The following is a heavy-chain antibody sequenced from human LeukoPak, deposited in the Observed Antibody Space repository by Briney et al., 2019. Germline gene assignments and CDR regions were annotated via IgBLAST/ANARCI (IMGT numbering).Heavy chain of an antibody. D-gene: IGHD6-19*01. CDR2: VTPHNGAA. CDR1: GYTFTSYG. J-gene: IGHJ4*02. Sequence: ASVKVSCKASGYTFTSYGISWVRQAPGQGLEWMGWVTPHNGAAKYAQNFQGRVTMTTDRSTSTAYLELRRLRSDDTATYYCATGPDYSSGWYSYWGQGSLVTVSS. CDR3: ATGPDYSSGWYSY. V-gene: IGHV1-18*01.